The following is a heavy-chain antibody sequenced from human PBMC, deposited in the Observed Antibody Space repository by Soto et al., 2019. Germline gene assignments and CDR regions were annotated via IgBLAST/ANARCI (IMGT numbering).Heavy chain of an antibody. CDR3: TRVPDI. J-gene: IGHJ4*02. CDR1: GGTFRSYA. CDR2: IIPIFGTA. V-gene: IGHV1-69*01. Sequence: GASVKVSCKACGGTFRSYAISWVRQAPGQGLEWMGGIIPIFGTANYAQKFQGRVTITADESTSTAYMELSSLRSEDTAVYYCTRVPDIWGQGILVTVSS.